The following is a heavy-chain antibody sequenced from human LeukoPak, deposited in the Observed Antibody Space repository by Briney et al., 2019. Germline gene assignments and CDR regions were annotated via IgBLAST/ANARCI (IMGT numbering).Heavy chain of an antibody. V-gene: IGHV3-7*01. J-gene: IGHJ4*02. CDR2: IKQDGSEK. CDR3: ARRYFDY. CDR1: GFTLSSYW. Sequence: GGSLRLSCAASGFTLSSYWMSWVRQAPGKGLEWVANIKQDGSEKYYVDSVKGRFTISRDDAKNSLYLQMNSLRAEDTAVYYCARRYFDYWGQGTMVTVSS.